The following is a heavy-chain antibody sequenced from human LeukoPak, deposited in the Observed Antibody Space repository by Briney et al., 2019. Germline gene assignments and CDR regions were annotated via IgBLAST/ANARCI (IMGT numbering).Heavy chain of an antibody. V-gene: IGHV4-4*07. CDR3: AREAGASSFRPLDC. J-gene: IGHJ4*02. CDR1: GGSISNYY. Sequence: SETLSLTCTVSGGSISNYYWSWIRQPAGKGLEWIGRISNSGSTNYNLVHKSRVTMSVGTSKNQFSVRLSSVTAADTAMYYCAREAGASSFRPLDCWGQGVLVSVSS. D-gene: IGHD1-26*01. CDR2: ISNSGST.